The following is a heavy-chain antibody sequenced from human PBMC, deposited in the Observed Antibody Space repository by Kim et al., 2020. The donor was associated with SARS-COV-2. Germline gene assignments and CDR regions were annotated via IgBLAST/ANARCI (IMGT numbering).Heavy chain of an antibody. D-gene: IGHD6-6*01. CDR1: GFTFSSYS. CDR3: ARMYSSSPPFYSDYGMDL. V-gene: IGHV3-21*01. CDR2: ISSSSSYI. J-gene: IGHJ6*02. Sequence: GGSLRLSCAASGFTFSSYSMNWVRQAPGKGLEWVSSISSSSSYIYYADSVKGRFTISRDNAKNSLYLQMNSLRAEDTAVYYCARMYSSSPPFYSDYGMDLWGQGTTVTVSS.